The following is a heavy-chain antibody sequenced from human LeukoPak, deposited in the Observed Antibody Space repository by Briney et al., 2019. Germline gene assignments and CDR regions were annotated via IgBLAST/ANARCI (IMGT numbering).Heavy chain of an antibody. D-gene: IGHD3/OR15-3a*01. CDR1: GYTFTSYD. CDR3: TRGGIIILGVATVVDY. CDR2: MNPGSGNT. Sequence: ASVKVSCKASGYTFTSYDINWVRQTTGQGLEWMGWMNPGSGNTGYAQKFQGRVTMTRNTSISTLYMEVSGLRSEDTAVYYCTRGGIIILGVATVVDYWGQGTLVTVSS. V-gene: IGHV1-8*01. J-gene: IGHJ4*02.